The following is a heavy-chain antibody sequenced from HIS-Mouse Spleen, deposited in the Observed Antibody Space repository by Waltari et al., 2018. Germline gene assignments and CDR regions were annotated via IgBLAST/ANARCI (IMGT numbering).Heavy chain of an antibody. CDR1: GGSISSSSYY. CDR3: AREIPYSSSWYDWYFDL. Sequence: QLQLQESGPGLVKPSETLSLTCTVSGGSISSSSYYWGWIRQPPGKGLGWIGSSYYSGRTYYNPSLKIRVTISVDTSKNQFSLKLSSVTAADTAVYYCAREIPYSSSWYDWYFDLWGRGTLVTVSS. J-gene: IGHJ2*01. CDR2: SYYSGRT. D-gene: IGHD6-13*01. V-gene: IGHV4-39*07.